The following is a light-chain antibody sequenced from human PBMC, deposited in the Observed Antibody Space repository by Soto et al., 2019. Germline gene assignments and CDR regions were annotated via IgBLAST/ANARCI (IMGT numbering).Light chain of an antibody. V-gene: IGKV3-11*01. CDR2: DAS. CDR1: QSVSSY. Sequence: EIELTQSPATLSLSPGERATLSCRASQSVSSYLGWYQQKPGQAPRLLIYDASNRATGIPARFSGSGSGTDFTLTISSLEPEDFAVYYCQQRSNWPPRTFGQGTTVDIK. CDR3: QQRSNWPPRT. J-gene: IGKJ1*01.